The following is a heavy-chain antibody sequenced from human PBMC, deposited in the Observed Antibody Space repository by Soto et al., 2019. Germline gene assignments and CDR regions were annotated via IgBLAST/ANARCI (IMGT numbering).Heavy chain of an antibody. V-gene: IGHV3-23*01. Sequence: GGSLRLSCAASGFTFSSYAMSWVRQAPGKGLEWVSAISGSGGSTYYADSVKGRFTISRDNSKNTLYLQMNSLRAEDTAVYYCAKAGPLPILTGYYGGIYFDYWGQGTLVTVSS. D-gene: IGHD3-9*01. J-gene: IGHJ4*02. CDR3: AKAGPLPILTGYYGGIYFDY. CDR2: ISGSGGST. CDR1: GFTFSSYA.